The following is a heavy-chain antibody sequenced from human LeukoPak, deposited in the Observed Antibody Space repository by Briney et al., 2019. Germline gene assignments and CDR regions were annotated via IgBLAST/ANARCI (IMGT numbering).Heavy chain of an antibody. CDR3: ARETKYCSGGSCYSDGLDI. CDR1: GASVSSGSYY. Sequence: SETLSLTCSVSGASVSSGSYYWSWIRQPPGKGLEWIVNMYYRGSTNYNPSLKSRVTISVDTSKKQFSLELSSVTAADTAVYYCARETKYCSGGSCYSDGLDIWGQGTMVTVSS. V-gene: IGHV4-61*01. D-gene: IGHD2-15*01. J-gene: IGHJ3*02. CDR2: MYYRGST.